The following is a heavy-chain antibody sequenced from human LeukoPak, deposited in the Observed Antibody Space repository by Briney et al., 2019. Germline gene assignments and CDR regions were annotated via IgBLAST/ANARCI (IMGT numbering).Heavy chain of an antibody. CDR1: GFTFSSYA. CDR2: ISYDGSNK. V-gene: IGHV3-30*04. CDR3: ARDFMIAAYQLPIYYYYYGMDV. Sequence: SGRSLRLSCAASGFTFSSYAMHWVRQAPGKGLEWVAVISYDGSNKYYADSVKGRFTISRDNSKNTLYLQMNSLRAEDTAVYYCARDFMIAAYQLPIYYYYYGMDVWGQGTTVTVSS. J-gene: IGHJ6*02. D-gene: IGHD2-2*01.